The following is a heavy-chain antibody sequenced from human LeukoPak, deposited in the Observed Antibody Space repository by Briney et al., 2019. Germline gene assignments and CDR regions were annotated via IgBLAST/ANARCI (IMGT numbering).Heavy chain of an antibody. V-gene: IGHV5-51*01. Sequence: GESLKISCEASGYTFTHQWIGWVRQMPGTGLEWVGIIYPRDSDTIYSPSFQGHVTISADTSINTAYLEWRSLEASDTAMYYCARHSDVVGAIWGQGTAVTVSS. CDR1: GYTFTHQW. CDR3: ARHSDVVGAI. D-gene: IGHD3-10*01. J-gene: IGHJ4*02. CDR2: IYPRDSDT.